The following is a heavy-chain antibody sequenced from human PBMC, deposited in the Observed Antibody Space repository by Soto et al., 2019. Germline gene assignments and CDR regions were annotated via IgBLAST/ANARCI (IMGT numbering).Heavy chain of an antibody. Sequence: LRLSCAASGFIFTNYAMNWVRQAPGKGLEWVSVIGGRGSSAYYADSVQGRFTISRDNSKNTLSLQMSSLTADDTAIYYCVREGRGSFDFWGRGTMVTVSS. V-gene: IGHV3-23*01. CDR3: VREGRGSFDF. J-gene: IGHJ3*01. CDR2: IGGRGSSA. CDR1: GFIFTNYA. D-gene: IGHD5-12*01.